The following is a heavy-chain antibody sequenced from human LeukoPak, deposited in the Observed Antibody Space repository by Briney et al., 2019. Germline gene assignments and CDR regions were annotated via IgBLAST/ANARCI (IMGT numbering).Heavy chain of an antibody. Sequence: GGSLRLSCAASGFTFSSYSMNWVRQAPGKGLEWVSYISSSSSTIYYADSVKGRFTISRDNSKNTLYLQMNSLRAEDTAVYYCARGAYYDFWSGDAFDIWGQGTMVTVSS. CDR3: ARGAYYDFWSGDAFDI. J-gene: IGHJ3*02. D-gene: IGHD3-3*01. CDR1: GFTFSSYS. V-gene: IGHV3-48*01. CDR2: ISSSSSTI.